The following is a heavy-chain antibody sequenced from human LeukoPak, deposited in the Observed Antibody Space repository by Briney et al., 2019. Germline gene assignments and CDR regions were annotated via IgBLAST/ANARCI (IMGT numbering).Heavy chain of an antibody. D-gene: IGHD1-26*01. J-gene: IGHJ6*03. CDR2: I. V-gene: IGHV3-21*01. CDR1: GFTFSSYN. Sequence: GGSLRLSCAASGFTFSSYNMNWVRQAPGKGLGWVSSIYYADSVKGRFTISRDNARNSLYLQMNSPRVEDTAVYYCARDPYSGNYGDYYYYYMDVWGKGTTVTISS. CDR3: ARDPYSGNYGDYYYYYMDV.